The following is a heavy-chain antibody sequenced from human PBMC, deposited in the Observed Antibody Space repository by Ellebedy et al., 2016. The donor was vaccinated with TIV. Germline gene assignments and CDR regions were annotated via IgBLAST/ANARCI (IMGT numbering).Heavy chain of an antibody. J-gene: IGHJ4*02. Sequence: PGGSLRLSCAASGFTFSDYYMSWIRQAPGKGLEWVSYISNSGMTQYYGDSVKGRFTISRDNAKNSLDLQMTSLSAEDTAVYYCAGGRVAAAPYYFDTWGQGTLVTVSS. V-gene: IGHV3-11*04. CDR1: GFTFSDYY. D-gene: IGHD6-13*01. CDR3: AGGRVAAAPYYFDT. CDR2: ISNSGMTQ.